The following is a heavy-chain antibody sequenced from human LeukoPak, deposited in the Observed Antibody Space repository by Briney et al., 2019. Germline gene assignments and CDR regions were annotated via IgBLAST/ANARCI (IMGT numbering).Heavy chain of an antibody. CDR2: ISSSRSYI. V-gene: IGHV3-21*04. Sequence: GGSLRLSCAASGFTFSSHSMSWVRQAPGKGLEWVSFISSSRSYIYYPDSVKGRFTISRDNSKNTLYLQMNSLRAEDTAVYYCARDWYYYDSSGYRERMYYFDYWGQGTLDTVSS. D-gene: IGHD3-22*01. J-gene: IGHJ4*02. CDR3: ARDWYYYDSSGYRERMYYFDY. CDR1: GFTFSSHS.